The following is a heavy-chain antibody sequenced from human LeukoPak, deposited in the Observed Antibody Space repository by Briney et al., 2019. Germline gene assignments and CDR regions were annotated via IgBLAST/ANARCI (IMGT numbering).Heavy chain of an antibody. Sequence: PGGSLRLSCAASGFTVSNYAMNWVRQAPGKGLEWVSAINGSGGSTYYADSVRGWFTISRDNYKNTLYLQMNSLRAEDTAVYYCAKVTYYYDSSGYYPYFDYWGQGTLVTVSS. CDR2: INGSGGST. D-gene: IGHD3-22*01. CDR1: GFTVSNYA. V-gene: IGHV3-23*01. J-gene: IGHJ4*02. CDR3: AKVTYYYDSSGYYPYFDY.